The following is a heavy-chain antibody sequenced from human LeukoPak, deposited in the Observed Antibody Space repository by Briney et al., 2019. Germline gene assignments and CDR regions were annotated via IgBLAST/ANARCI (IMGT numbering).Heavy chain of an antibody. CDR2: ISGSGGRT. CDR1: GFTFSSYA. Sequence: GGSLRLSCAASGFTFSSYAMSWVRQAPGRGLECVSGISGSGGRTDYADSVKGRFTISRDNSKNTVYLQMNSLRAEDTAVYYCAKVGSGYYSSFDYWGQGSLVTVSS. CDR3: AKVGSGYYSSFDY. V-gene: IGHV3-23*01. J-gene: IGHJ4*02. D-gene: IGHD3-22*01.